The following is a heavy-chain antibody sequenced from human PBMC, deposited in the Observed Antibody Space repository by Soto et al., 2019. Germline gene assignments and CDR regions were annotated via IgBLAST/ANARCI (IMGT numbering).Heavy chain of an antibody. CDR2: IGSGGST. Sequence: EVQLLESGGGLVQPGGSLRLSCAASGLTFSSYGMTWVRQAPGKGLEWVSTIGSGGSTHYADSVKGRFTIFRDNSKNTLYLQMNSLRAEHMAVYYCAFVAYVSNWLGGPTSNWGPGTLVTDSS. CDR1: GLTFSSYG. CDR3: AFVAYVSNWLGGPTSN. J-gene: IGHJ4*02. V-gene: IGHV3-23*01. D-gene: IGHD6-13*01.